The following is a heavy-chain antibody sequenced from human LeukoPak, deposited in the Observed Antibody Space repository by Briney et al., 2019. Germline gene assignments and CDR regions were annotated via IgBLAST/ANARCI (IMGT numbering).Heavy chain of an antibody. J-gene: IGHJ4*02. CDR2: ISAYNGNT. D-gene: IGHD6-19*01. CDR3: ARDGPQYSSGRD. V-gene: IGHV1-18*01. Sequence: ASVKVSCKASGYTFTSYGISWVRQAPGQGLEWMGWISAYNGNTNYAQKLQGKVTMTTDTSTSIAYIELRSLRSDDTAVYYCARDGPQYSSGRDWGQGTLVTVSS. CDR1: GYTFTSYG.